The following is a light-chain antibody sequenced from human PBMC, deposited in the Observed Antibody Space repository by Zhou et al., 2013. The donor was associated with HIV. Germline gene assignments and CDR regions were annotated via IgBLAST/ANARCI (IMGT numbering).Light chain of an antibody. Sequence: DIVMTQTPLSLSVTPGQPASISCKSSQSLLHSDGKTYLYWYLQRPGQSPQLLIYEDSNRFSGAPDRFSGSGSGTDFTLKISRVEAEDVGVYYCMQSIEVPLTFGGGTKVEI. V-gene: IGKV2D-29*02. CDR1: QSLLHSDGKTY. CDR3: MQSIEVPLT. J-gene: IGKJ4*01. CDR2: EDS.